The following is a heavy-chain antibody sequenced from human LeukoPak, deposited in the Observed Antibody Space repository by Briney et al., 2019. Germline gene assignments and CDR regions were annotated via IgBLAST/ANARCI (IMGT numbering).Heavy chain of an antibody. J-gene: IGHJ4*02. V-gene: IGHV4-39*01. CDR3: ARLEKWLLHY. D-gene: IGHD3-22*01. Sequence: PSETLSLTCTVSGGSISSSSYYWGWIRQPPGKGLEWIGRIYYSGSTYYNPSLKSRVTISVDTSKNQFSLKLSSVTAADTAVYYCARLEKWLLHYWGQGTLVTVSS. CDR1: GGSISSSSYY. CDR2: IYYSGST.